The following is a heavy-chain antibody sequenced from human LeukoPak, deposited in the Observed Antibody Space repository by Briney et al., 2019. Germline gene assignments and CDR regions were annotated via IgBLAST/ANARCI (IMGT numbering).Heavy chain of an antibody. Sequence: GASVKVSCKASEFTFTSTAVQWVRQARGQRLEWIGWILVGSGNTNYAQMFQERVTLTWDVSTSTAYMELSSLRSEDTAVYYCARRPGWGFYYFDYWGQGTLVTVSS. CDR1: EFTFTSTA. CDR3: ARRPGWGFYYFDY. D-gene: IGHD7-27*01. V-gene: IGHV1-58*01. CDR2: ILVGSGNT. J-gene: IGHJ4*02.